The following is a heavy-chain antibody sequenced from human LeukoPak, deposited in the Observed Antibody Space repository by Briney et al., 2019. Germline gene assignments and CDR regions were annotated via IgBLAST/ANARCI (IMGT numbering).Heavy chain of an antibody. Sequence: SETLSLTCTVSGGSISSSSYYWGWIRQPPGKGLEWIGTIYYSGSTYFNPSLKSRVSMSVDTSKNQFSLILNSVTVADTAVYHCARHSSYSSGWFQDYWGQGTLVSVSS. V-gene: IGHV4-39*01. CDR3: ARHSSYSSGWFQDY. CDR1: GGSISSSSYY. J-gene: IGHJ4*02. CDR2: IYYSGST. D-gene: IGHD6-19*01.